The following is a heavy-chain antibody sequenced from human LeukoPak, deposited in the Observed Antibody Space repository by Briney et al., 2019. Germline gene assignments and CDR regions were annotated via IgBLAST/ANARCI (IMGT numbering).Heavy chain of an antibody. J-gene: IGHJ4*02. CDR3: ARQVGARSATYDYVRKWEHLYQYYFDY. CDR2: IIPIFGTA. D-gene: IGHD3-16*01. Sequence: ASVKVSCKASGGTFSSYAISWVRQAPGQGLEWMGGIIPIFGTANYAQKFQGRVTITTDESTSTAYMELSSLRSEDTAVYYCARQVGARSATYDYVRKWEHLYQYYFDYWGQGTLVTVSS. CDR1: GGTFSSYA. V-gene: IGHV1-69*05.